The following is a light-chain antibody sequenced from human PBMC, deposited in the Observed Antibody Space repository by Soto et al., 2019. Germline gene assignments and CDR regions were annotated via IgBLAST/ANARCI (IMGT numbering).Light chain of an antibody. V-gene: IGKV3-20*01. CDR3: QQYGSSPWT. Sequence: EIELTQSPGTLSLSPGERATLSCRASQSVSSSYLAWYQQKPGQAPRLLIYGASSRATGIPDRFSGSVSGTDFTLTISRLEPEDFAVYYCQQYGSSPWTFGQGTKVEIK. CDR1: QSVSSSY. J-gene: IGKJ1*01. CDR2: GAS.